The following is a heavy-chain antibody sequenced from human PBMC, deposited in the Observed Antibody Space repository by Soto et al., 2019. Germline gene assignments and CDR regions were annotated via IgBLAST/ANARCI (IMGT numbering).Heavy chain of an antibody. J-gene: IGHJ4*02. CDR2: ISGSGGST. D-gene: IGHD2-15*01. Sequence: GGSLRLSGAASGFTFRSYAMSWVRQAPGKGLEWVSAISGSGGSTYYADSVKGRFTISRDNSKNTLYLQMNSLRAEDTAVYYCAKVPSSMVVAASDFDYWGQGTLVTVSS. CDR1: GFTFRSYA. V-gene: IGHV3-23*01. CDR3: AKVPSSMVVAASDFDY.